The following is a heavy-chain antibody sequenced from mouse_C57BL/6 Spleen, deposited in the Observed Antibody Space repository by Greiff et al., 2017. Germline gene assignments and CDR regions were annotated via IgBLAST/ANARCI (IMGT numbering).Heavy chain of an antibody. J-gene: IGHJ2*01. CDR2: IYPGSGNT. CDR3: AMPDSNYGGGLFDY. D-gene: IGHD2-5*01. Sequence: VKLMESGAELVRPGASVKLSCKASGYTFTDYYINWVKQRPGQGLEWIARIYPGSGNTYYNEKFKGKATLTAEKSSSTAYMQLSSLTSEDSAVYFCAMPDSNYGGGLFDYWGQGTTLTVSS. V-gene: IGHV1-76*01. CDR1: GYTFTDYY.